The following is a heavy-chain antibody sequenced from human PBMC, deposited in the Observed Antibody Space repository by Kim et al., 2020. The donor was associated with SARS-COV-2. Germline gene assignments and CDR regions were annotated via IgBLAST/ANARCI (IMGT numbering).Heavy chain of an antibody. V-gene: IGHV3-23*01. CDR1: GFTFNNYA. CDR2: ISDSGDDT. D-gene: IGHD3-3*01. J-gene: IGHJ4*02. CDR3: AADSGYGSSWLLHY. Sequence: GGSLRLSCAASGFTFNNYAVTWVRQALGKGLEWVSGISDSGDDTYYADSVKGRFTVSRDSAKKTVFLQMNSLRAEDTAVYYCAADSGYGSSWLLHYWGQGTLVTVSS.